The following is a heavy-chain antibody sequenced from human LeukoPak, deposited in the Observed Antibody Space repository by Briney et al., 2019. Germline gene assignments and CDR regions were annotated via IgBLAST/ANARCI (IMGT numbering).Heavy chain of an antibody. CDR3: ARLGELTFFDY. D-gene: IGHD3-16*01. CDR1: GFTVSSNY. CDR2: IYSGGST. V-gene: IGHV3-53*01. Sequence: QPGGSLRLSCAASGFTVSSNYKSWVRQAPGRGLEWVSVIYSGGSTYYADSVKGRFTISRDNSKNTLYLQMSSLRAEDTAVYYCARLGELTFFDYWGQGTLVTVSS. J-gene: IGHJ4*02.